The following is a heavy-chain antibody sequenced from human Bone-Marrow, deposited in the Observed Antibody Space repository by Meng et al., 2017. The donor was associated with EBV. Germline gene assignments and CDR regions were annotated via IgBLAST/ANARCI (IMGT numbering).Heavy chain of an antibody. CDR1: GFSLSTSGVG. D-gene: IGHD6-6*01. Sequence: QIPLKESGPTQVKPTQTLTLTCTFSGFSLSTSGVGVGWIRQPPGTALEWLALIYWDDDKRYSPSLKSRLTITKDTSKNQVVLTMTNMDPVDAATYYCAHIIAARPFDYWGQGTLVTVSS. V-gene: IGHV2-5*02. CDR3: AHIIAARPFDY. CDR2: IYWDDDK. J-gene: IGHJ4*02.